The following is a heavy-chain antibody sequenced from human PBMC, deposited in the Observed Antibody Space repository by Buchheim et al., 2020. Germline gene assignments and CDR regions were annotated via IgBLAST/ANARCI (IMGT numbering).Heavy chain of an antibody. Sequence: QVQLVESGGGVVQPGGSLTLSCAASQFSFSSYPLHWVRQAPDKGLEWVACITYDRKGTYYLDSVKGRFTISRDNSKNTLFLQLNSLRVEDTAVYYCAKEGDSSGHCGGFDIWGQGT. J-gene: IGHJ3*02. CDR1: QFSFSSYP. CDR2: ITYDRKGT. D-gene: IGHD3-22*01. V-gene: IGHV3-30*18. CDR3: AKEGDSSGHCGGFDI.